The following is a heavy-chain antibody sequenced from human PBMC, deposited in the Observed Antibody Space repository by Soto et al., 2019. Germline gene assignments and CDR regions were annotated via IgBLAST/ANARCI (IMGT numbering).Heavy chain of an antibody. CDR3: ARDKRALEYFHH. J-gene: IGHJ1*01. V-gene: IGHV4-61*01. D-gene: IGHD1-26*01. CDR2: IYYSGST. CDR1: GGSVSSGSSY. Sequence: SETLSLTCTVSGGSVSSGSSYWSWIRQPPGKGLEWIGYIYYSGSTNYNPSLKSRVTISVDTSKNQFSLKLSSVIAAYTAVYYCARDKRALEYFHHWGQGTLVTVSS.